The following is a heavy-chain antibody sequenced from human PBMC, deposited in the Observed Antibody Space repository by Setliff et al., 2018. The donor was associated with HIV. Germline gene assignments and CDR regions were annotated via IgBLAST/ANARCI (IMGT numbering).Heavy chain of an antibody. J-gene: IGHJ6*02. CDR1: GYTFTNYA. D-gene: IGHD3-22*01. CDR3: ARDGRAVTSLMVVVSLKNDMDV. CDR2: ITAGNGNT. Sequence: WASVKVSCKASGYTFTNYAMHWVRQAPGQRLEWMGWITAGNGNTEYSQKFQGRVTITRDTSASTVYMELSSLRSEDRALYYCARDGRAVTSLMVVVSLKNDMDVWGQGTTVTVSS. V-gene: IGHV1-3*01.